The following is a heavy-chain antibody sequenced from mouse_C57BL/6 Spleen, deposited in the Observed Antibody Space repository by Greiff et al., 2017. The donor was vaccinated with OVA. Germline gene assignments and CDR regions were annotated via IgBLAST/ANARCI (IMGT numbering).Heavy chain of an antibody. V-gene: IGHV1-63*01. CDR2: IYPGGGYT. Sequence: VQLQQSGAELVRPGTSVKMSCKASGYTFTNYWIGWAKQRPGHGLEWIGDIYPGGGYTNYNEKFKGKATLTADKSSSTAYMQFSSLTSEDSAIYYCARSGDGDYVSYCAMGYWGQGASGTVSS. CDR1: GYTFTNYW. J-gene: IGHJ4*01. D-gene: IGHD2-13*01. CDR3: ARSGDGDYVSYCAMGY.